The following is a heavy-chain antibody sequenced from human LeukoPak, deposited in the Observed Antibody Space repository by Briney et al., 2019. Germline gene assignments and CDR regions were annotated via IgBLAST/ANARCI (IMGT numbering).Heavy chain of an antibody. Sequence: GSSVKVSCKASGGTFSSYAISWVRQAPGQGLEWMGWINPNSGGTNYAQKFQGRVTMTRDTSISTAYMELGRLRSDDTAVYYCAIHDYSRMDYWGQGTLVTVSS. J-gene: IGHJ4*02. CDR3: AIHDYSRMDY. D-gene: IGHD4-4*01. CDR2: INPNSGGT. CDR1: GGTFSSYA. V-gene: IGHV1-2*02.